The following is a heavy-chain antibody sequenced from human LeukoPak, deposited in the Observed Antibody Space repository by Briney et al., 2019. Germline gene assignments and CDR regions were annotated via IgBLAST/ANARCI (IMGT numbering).Heavy chain of an antibody. J-gene: IGHJ5*02. CDR3: AGSQRGLSTRTRFGELFAWFDP. V-gene: IGHV4-39*07. CDR1: GGSIRSTNYY. Sequence: PSETLSLTCTVSGGSIRSTNYYWGWIRQPPGKGLEWIGSIYYSGSTYYNPSLKSRVTMSVDTSKNQFSLKLSSVTAADTAVYYCAGSQRGLSTRTRFGELFAWFDPWGQGTLVTVSS. CDR2: IYYSGST. D-gene: IGHD3-10*01.